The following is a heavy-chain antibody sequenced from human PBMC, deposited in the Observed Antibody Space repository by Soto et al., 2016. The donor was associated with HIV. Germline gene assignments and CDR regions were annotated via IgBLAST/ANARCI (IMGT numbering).Heavy chain of an antibody. V-gene: IGHV3-48*01. J-gene: IGHJ6*01. CDR1: GFTFSDYS. Sequence: EVQLVESGGGLVQPGGSLRLSCAASGFTFSDYSINWVRQAPGKGLEWVSSISKSSRTINYADSVKGRFTISRDNAKNSLYLQMNSLRAEDTAVYYCARDNVPHVDIVATKPPHYMDVWGQKGTTVTVSS. D-gene: IGHD5-12*01. CDR2: ISKSSRTI. CDR3: ARDNVPHVDIVATKPPHYMDV.